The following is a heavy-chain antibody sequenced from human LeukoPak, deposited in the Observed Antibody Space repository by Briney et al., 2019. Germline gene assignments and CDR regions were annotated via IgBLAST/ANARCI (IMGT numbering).Heavy chain of an antibody. J-gene: IGHJ6*02. CDR1: GGSFSGYY. CDR2: INHSGST. Sequence: SETLSLTYAVYGGSFSGYYWSWIRQPPGKGLEWIGEINHSGSTNYNPSLKSRVTMSVDTSKNQFSLKLSSVTAADTAVYYCARALHFSIAAARGDEGFGMDVWGQGTTVTVSS. D-gene: IGHD6-13*01. CDR3: ARALHFSIAAARGDEGFGMDV. V-gene: IGHV4-34*01.